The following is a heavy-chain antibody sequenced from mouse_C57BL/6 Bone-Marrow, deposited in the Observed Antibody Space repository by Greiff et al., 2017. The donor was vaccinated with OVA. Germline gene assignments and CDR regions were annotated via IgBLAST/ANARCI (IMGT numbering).Heavy chain of an antibody. V-gene: IGHV1-59*01. D-gene: IGHD1-1*01. Sequence: QVQLQQPGAELVRPGTSVKLSCKASGYTFTSYWMHWVKQRPGQGLEWIGVIDPSDSYTNYNQKFKGKATLTVDTSSSTAYMQLSSLTSEDSAVYYCARPHYGSSYGWFDVWGTGTTVTVSS. CDR3: ARPHYGSSYGWFDV. J-gene: IGHJ1*03. CDR2: IDPSDSYT. CDR1: GYTFTSYW.